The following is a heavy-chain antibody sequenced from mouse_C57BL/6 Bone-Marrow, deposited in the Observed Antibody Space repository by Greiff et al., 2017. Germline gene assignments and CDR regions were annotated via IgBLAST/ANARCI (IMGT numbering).Heavy chain of an antibody. Sequence: EVHLVESGGDLVKPGGSLKLSCAASGFTFSSYGMSWVRQTPDKRLEWVATISSGGSYTYYPDSVKGRFTISRDNAKNTLYLQMSSLKSEDTDMYYGARRRSIVTRGWFAYGGQGTLVTVSA. CDR1: GFTFSSYG. CDR2: ISSGGSYT. D-gene: IGHD2-5*01. V-gene: IGHV5-6*01. J-gene: IGHJ3*01. CDR3: ARRRSIVTRGWFAY.